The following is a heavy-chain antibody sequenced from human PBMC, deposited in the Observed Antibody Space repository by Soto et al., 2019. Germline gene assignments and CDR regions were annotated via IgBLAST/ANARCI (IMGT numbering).Heavy chain of an antibody. V-gene: IGHV1-3*01. Sequence: QVQLVQSGAEVKKPGASVKVSCKASGYTFTSYAMHWVRQAPGQRLEWMGWINAGNGNTKYSQKFQGRVTITRDTSASTDYMELSSLRSEDTAVYYCAAGGYRYFQHWGQGTLVTVSS. CDR1: GYTFTSYA. J-gene: IGHJ1*01. D-gene: IGHD3-16*02. CDR2: INAGNGNT. CDR3: AAGGYRYFQH.